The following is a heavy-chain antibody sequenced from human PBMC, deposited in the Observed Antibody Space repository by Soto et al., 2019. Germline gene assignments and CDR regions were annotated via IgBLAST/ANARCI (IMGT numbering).Heavy chain of an antibody. V-gene: IGHV4-34*01. CDR3: ARGHPSGHYDSSGFNFDY. Sequence: SETLSLTCAVYGGSFSGYYWSWIRQPPGKGLEWIGEINHSGSTNYNPSLKSRVTISVDTSKNQFSLKLSSVTAADTAVYYCARGHPSGHYDSSGFNFDYWGQGTLVTVSS. CDR1: GGSFSGYY. CDR2: INHSGST. J-gene: IGHJ4*02. D-gene: IGHD3-22*01.